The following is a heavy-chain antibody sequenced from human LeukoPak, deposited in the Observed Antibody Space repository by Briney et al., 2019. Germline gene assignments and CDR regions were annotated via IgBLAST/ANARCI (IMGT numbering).Heavy chain of an antibody. V-gene: IGHV1-18*01. D-gene: IGHD6-13*01. CDR3: ARERSSSWYKWFDP. CDR1: GYTFTSYG. CDR2: ISAYNGNT. J-gene: IGHJ5*02. Sequence: ASVKVSCKASGYTFTSYGISWVRQAPGQGLEWMGWISAYNGNTNYAQKFQGRVTMTRDTSISTAYMELSRLRSDDTAVYYCARERSSSWYKWFDPWGQGTLVTVSS.